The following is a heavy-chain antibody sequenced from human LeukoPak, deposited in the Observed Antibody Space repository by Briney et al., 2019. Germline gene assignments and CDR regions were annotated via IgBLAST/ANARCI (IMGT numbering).Heavy chain of an antibody. D-gene: IGHD1-26*01. CDR2: IYHSGST. Sequence: SETLSLTCAVSGGSISSGGYSWGWIRQPPGKGLEWIGYIYHSGSTYYNPSLKSRVTISVDRSKNQFSLKLSSVTAADTAVYYCAREWREGLDYWGQGTLVTVSS. CDR1: GGSISSGGYS. CDR3: AREWREGLDY. V-gene: IGHV4-30-2*01. J-gene: IGHJ4*02.